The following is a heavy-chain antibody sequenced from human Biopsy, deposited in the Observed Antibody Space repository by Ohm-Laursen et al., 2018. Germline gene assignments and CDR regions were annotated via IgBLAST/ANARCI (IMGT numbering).Heavy chain of an antibody. J-gene: IGHJ3*01. CDR2: IYTIGAT. Sequence: SETLSLTCSVSGASMTGYFWTWVRQPAGKGLGWIGHIYTIGATTYNPSLESRVTMSLDTSENQFSLKMTSLTAADTAVYFCAREDEGLLRALDLWGQGTMVTVSS. V-gene: IGHV4-4*07. D-gene: IGHD3-16*01. CDR1: GASMTGYF. CDR3: AREDEGLLRALDL.